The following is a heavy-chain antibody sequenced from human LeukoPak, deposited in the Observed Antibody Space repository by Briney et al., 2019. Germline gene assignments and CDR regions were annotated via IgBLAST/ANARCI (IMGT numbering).Heavy chain of an antibody. D-gene: IGHD2-21*01. CDR2: IWYDGSNK. J-gene: IGHJ6*04. CDR1: GFTFSSYG. CDR3: ARAIHYYYYGMDV. Sequence: GRSLRLSCAASGFTFSSYGMHCVRQAPGKGLEWVAVIWYDGSNKYYADSVKGRFTISRDNSKNTLYLQMNSLRAEDTAVYYCARAIHYYYYGMDVWGKGTTVTVSS. V-gene: IGHV3-33*01.